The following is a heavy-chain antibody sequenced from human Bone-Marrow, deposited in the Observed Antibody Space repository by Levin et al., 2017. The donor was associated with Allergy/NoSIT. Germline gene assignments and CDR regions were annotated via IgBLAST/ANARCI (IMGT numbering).Heavy chain of an antibody. V-gene: IGHV4-34*01. Sequence: PGGSLRLSCAVSGAPFGAYHWSWIRQPPGKALEWIGEINHSGSTNYNPSFKSRITISQDTSKKPLSLRLSSVTAADTAVYYCARGVFEFDSGSYYNSGFQHWGQGTLVTVSS. D-gene: IGHD3-10*01. J-gene: IGHJ1*01. CDR1: GAPFGAYH. CDR2: INHSGST. CDR3: ARGVFEFDSGSYYNSGFQH.